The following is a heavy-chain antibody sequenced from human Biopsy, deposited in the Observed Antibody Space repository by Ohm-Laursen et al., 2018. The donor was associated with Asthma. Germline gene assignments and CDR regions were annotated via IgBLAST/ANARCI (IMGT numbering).Heavy chain of an antibody. Sequence: SDTLSLTCTVSYGSITSGGYYWTWIRQHPGKGLEWIGFIYYSGSTNYSPSLKSRVTISVDKSKNQFSLKLSSVTAADTAVYYCARAQDYYDSRGYYRSFDYWGQGTLVTVSS. CDR1: YGSITSGGYY. CDR3: ARAQDYYDSRGYYRSFDY. D-gene: IGHD3-22*01. J-gene: IGHJ4*02. V-gene: IGHV4-31*03. CDR2: IYYSGST.